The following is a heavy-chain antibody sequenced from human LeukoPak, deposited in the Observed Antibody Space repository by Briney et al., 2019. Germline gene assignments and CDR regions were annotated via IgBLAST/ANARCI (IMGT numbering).Heavy chain of an antibody. V-gene: IGHV4-59*01. Sequence: SETLSLTCVVSGDSISSYYWSWVRQPPGKGLEWIGYIYYSGSTNYNPSLKSRVTISVDTSKNQFSLKLSSVTAADTAVYYCARESRAARAGFDYWGQGTLVTVSS. CDR2: IYYSGST. D-gene: IGHD6-6*01. CDR1: GDSISSYY. J-gene: IGHJ4*02. CDR3: ARESRAARAGFDY.